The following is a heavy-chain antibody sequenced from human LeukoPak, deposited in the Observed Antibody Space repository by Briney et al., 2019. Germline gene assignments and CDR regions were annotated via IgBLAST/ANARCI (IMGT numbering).Heavy chain of an antibody. J-gene: IGHJ6*02. CDR2: IYPGDSDT. V-gene: IGHV5-51*01. CDR1: GYSFTSYW. CDR3: ARLSSSNGYYYYGMDV. Sequence: GESLKISCKGSGYSFTSYWIGWVRQMPGKGLEWMGIIYPGDSDTRYSPSFQGQVTISADKSISTAYLQWSSLKASDTAMYYCARLSSSNGYYYYGMDVWGQGTTVTVSS. D-gene: IGHD1-1*01.